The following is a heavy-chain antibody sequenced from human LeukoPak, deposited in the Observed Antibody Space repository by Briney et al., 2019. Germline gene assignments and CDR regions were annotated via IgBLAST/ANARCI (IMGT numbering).Heavy chain of an antibody. CDR3: ARSLRYSSSWYYFDY. D-gene: IGHD6-13*01. V-gene: IGHV4-30-2*02. CDR1: GGSISSGGYS. J-gene: IGHJ4*02. Sequence: SETLSLTCAVSGGSISSGGYSWSWIRQPPGKGLEWIGYIYHSGSTYYNPSLKSRVTISVDRSKNQFSLKLSSVTAADTAVYYCARSLRYSSSWYYFDYWGQGTLVTVSS. CDR2: IYHSGST.